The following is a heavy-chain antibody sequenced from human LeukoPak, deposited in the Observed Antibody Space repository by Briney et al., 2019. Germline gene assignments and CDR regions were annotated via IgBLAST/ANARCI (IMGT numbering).Heavy chain of an antibody. V-gene: IGHV3-43*02. Sequence: PGGSMRLSCAVSGFTSADYAMRWVRHAPGKGLEWVSFISGDGGSTYYAGSVKGRVTISRDNSKNSLYLQMNSLRTEDTALYYCAKAWASTKWLHNCWGQGTLVTVSS. J-gene: IGHJ4*02. D-gene: IGHD3-22*01. CDR1: GFTSADYA. CDR3: AKAWASTKWLHNC. CDR2: ISGDGGST.